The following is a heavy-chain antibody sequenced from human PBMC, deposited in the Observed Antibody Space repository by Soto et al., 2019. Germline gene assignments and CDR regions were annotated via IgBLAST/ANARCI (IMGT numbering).Heavy chain of an antibody. CDR1: GITLTYAW. CDR3: TTGFY. J-gene: IGHJ4*01. V-gene: IGHV3-15*01. CDR2: MKSKRDGGTT. Sequence: GGSLRLSCTASGITLTYAWMSWVRHVSGKGLNWVGRMKSKRDGGTTDYGSSFEGRFTISRDDSKSTVFLQMNGLKGDDTAVYYCTTGFYWGQGTPVTVSS.